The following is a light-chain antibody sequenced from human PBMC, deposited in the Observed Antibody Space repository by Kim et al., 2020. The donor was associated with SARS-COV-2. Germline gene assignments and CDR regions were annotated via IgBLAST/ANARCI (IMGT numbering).Light chain of an antibody. Sequence: EIVMTQSPATLSVSPGERATLSCRASQSVSSNLAWYQQKPGQAPRLLIYGASMRATGIPARFSGSGSETEFTLTITSLQSEDFAIYYCQQYNNWPLYTFGQGTKLEIK. J-gene: IGKJ2*01. V-gene: IGKV3-15*01. CDR3: QQYNNWPLYT. CDR2: GAS. CDR1: QSVSSN.